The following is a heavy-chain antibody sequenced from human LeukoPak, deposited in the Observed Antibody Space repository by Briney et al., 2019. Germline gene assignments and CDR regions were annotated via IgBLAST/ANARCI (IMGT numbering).Heavy chain of an antibody. V-gene: IGHV3-21*01. CDR1: GFTFSSYR. D-gene: IGHD5/OR15-5a*01. CDR3: ARVGWSTGDH. Sequence: GGSLRLSCAASGFTFSSYRMNWVRQAPGKGLEWVSSISSSSSYIYYADSVKGRFTISRDNAKNSLYLQMNSLRAEDTAVYYCARVGWSTGDHWGQGSLVTVSS. J-gene: IGHJ4*02. CDR2: ISSSSSYI.